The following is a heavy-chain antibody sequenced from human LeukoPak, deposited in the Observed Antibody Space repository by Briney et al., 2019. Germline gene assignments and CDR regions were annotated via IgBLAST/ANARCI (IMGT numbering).Heavy chain of an antibody. J-gene: IGHJ4*02. CDR2: ISRSGSTK. CDR3: ARDDYDSSGYYYEFDY. D-gene: IGHD3-22*01. V-gene: IGHV3-11*04. Sequence: GGSLRLSCAASGFTFSDYNMRWIRQAPGKGLEWVSSISRSGSTKYYADSVKGRFTISRDNAKNSLYLQMNSLRAEDTAVYYCARDDYDSSGYYYEFDYWGQGTLVTVSS. CDR1: GFTFSDYN.